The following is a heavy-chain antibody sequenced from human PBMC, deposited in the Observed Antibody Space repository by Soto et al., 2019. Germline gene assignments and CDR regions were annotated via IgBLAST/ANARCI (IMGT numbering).Heavy chain of an antibody. CDR3: ATAGVVPATPLYYYGMDV. V-gene: IGHV1-69*12. CDR2: IIPIFGTA. J-gene: IGHJ6*02. Sequence: QVQLVQSGAEVKKPGSSVKVSCRASGGTFSGYAISWVRQAPGQGLEWMADIIPIFGTANYAQKFQGRVTITADESTSTAYMELTSLRSEDTAVYYCATAGVVPATPLYYYGMDVWGQGTTVTVSS. CDR1: GGTFSGYA. D-gene: IGHD2-15*01.